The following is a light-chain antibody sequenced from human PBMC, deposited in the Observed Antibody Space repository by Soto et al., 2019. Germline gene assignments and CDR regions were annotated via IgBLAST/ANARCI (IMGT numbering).Light chain of an antibody. J-gene: IGKJ2*01. CDR1: QSVLYSSNNKNY. CDR2: WSS. Sequence: DIVMTQSPDSLAVSLGERATIHCKSSQSVLYSSNNKNYLAWYQQKPGQPPKLLIYWSSTREYGVPDRFSGSGSGTYFTLTISSLQPEDVAAYYCHQYYSRPYTFGQGTQLEIK. CDR3: HQYYSRPYT. V-gene: IGKV4-1*01.